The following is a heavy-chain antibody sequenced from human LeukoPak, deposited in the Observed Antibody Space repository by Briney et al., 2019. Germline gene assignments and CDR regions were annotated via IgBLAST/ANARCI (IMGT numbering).Heavy chain of an antibody. CDR1: GYTFTGYY. CDR2: INPNIGDT. D-gene: IGHD6-19*01. V-gene: IGHV1-2*02. Sequence: VASVKVSCKASGYTFTGYYLYWVRQAPGQGLEWMGWINPNIGDTNYTQKFQGRVTLTRDTSISTAYMELSRLKSDDTAVYYCWIAVAGIYDAFDMWGQGTMVTVSS. J-gene: IGHJ3*02. CDR3: WIAVAGIYDAFDM.